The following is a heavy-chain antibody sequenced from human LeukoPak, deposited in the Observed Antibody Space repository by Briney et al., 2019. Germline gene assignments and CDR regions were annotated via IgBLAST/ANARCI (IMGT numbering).Heavy chain of an antibody. CDR1: GFTFSSYG. J-gene: IGHJ4*02. D-gene: IGHD5-24*01. CDR2: ISYDGSNK. Sequence: GGSLRLSCAASGFTFSSYGMHWVREAPGKGLEWVAVISYDGSNKYYADSVKGRFTISRDNSMNTLYLQMNSLRDEDTAVYYCAQAWRWLQLNYWGQGTLVTVSS. V-gene: IGHV3-30*18. CDR3: AQAWRWLQLNY.